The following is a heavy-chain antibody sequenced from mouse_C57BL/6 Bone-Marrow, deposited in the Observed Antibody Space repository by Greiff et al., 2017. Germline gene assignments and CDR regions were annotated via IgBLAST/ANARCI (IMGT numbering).Heavy chain of an antibody. J-gene: IGHJ4*01. CDR1: GFTFSDYY. D-gene: IGHD1-1*01. V-gene: IGHV5-12*01. CDR2: ISNGGGST. CDR3: ARHITTAYAMDY. Sequence: EVQVVESGGGLVQPGGSLKLSCAASGFTFSDYYMYWVRQTPEKRLEWVAYISNGGGSTYYPDTVKGRFTISRDNAKNTLYLQMSRLKSEDTAMYYCARHITTAYAMDYWGQGTSVTVSS.